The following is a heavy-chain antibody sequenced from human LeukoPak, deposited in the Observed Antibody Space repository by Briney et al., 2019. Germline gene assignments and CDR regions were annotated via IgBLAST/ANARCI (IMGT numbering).Heavy chain of an antibody. CDR3: ARNIAVAGRGDYMDV. J-gene: IGHJ6*03. CDR1: GGSISSSRYY. D-gene: IGHD6-19*01. CDR2: LYYSGNT. V-gene: IGHV4-39*01. Sequence: SETLSLTCTVSGGSISSSRYYGGWIRQPPGKGLEWIGSLYYSGNTYYNPSLKSRVTISVDTSKNQFYLKLSSVTAADTAVYYCARNIAVAGRGDYMDVWGKGTTVTISS.